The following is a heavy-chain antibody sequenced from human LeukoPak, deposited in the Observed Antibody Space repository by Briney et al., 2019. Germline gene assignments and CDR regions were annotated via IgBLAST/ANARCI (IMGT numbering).Heavy chain of an antibody. Sequence: GGSLRLSCAASGFTFSTYEMNWVRQAPGRGLEWVSSISSRAATRYYADSVKGRFTISRDNAKNSLYLQMNSLRAEDTAVYYCARVGVFSSSWLLYWGQGTLVTVSS. J-gene: IGHJ4*02. CDR2: ISSRAATR. CDR3: ARVGVFSSSWLLY. CDR1: GFTFSTYE. D-gene: IGHD6-13*01. V-gene: IGHV3-48*03.